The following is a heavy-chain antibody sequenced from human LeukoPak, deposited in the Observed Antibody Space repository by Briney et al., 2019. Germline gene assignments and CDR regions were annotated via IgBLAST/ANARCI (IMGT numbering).Heavy chain of an antibody. CDR2: VHLDGRT. Sequence: SGTLSLTCVVSGGSVSSTNWWTWIRQPPGKGLEWIGEVHLDGRTNFNPSLKSRLTMSVDLSENHVSLKLTSLTAEDTAVYYCAREGGFYRPLDYSGQGTLVTVSS. D-gene: IGHD6-25*01. CDR1: GGSVSSTNW. J-gene: IGHJ4*02. V-gene: IGHV4-4*02. CDR3: AREGGFYRPLDY.